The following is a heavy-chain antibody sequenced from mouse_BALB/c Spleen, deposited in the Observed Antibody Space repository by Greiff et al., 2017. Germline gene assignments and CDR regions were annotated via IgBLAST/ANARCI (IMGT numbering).Heavy chain of an antibody. Sequence: EVKLVESGGGLVKPGGSLKLSCAASGFTFSSYAMSWVRQTPEKRLEWVASISSGGSTYYPDSVKSRFTISRDNARNILYLQMSSLRSEDTAMYYCARKVYCGSSYDYFDYWGQGTTLTVSS. CDR3: ARKVYCGSSYDYFDY. V-gene: IGHV5-6-5*01. D-gene: IGHD1-1*01. J-gene: IGHJ2*01. CDR2: ISSGGST. CDR1: GFTFSSYA.